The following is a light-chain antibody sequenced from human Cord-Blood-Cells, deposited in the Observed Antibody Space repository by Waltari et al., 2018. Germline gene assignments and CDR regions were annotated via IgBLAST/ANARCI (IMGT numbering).Light chain of an antibody. CDR1: QDISNY. Sequence: DIQMTQSPSSLSASVGDRVTITCQASQDISNYSNWYHQKPGKAPKLLIYDASNLETGVPSRFSGSGSGTDFTFTISSLQPKDIATYDCQQYDNLPITFGPGTKVDIK. CDR3: QQYDNLPIT. V-gene: IGKV1-33*01. CDR2: DAS. J-gene: IGKJ3*01.